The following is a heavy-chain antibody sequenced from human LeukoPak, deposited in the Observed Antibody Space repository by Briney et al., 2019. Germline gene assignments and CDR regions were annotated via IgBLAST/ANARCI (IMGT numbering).Heavy chain of an antibody. CDR2: ISAYNGNT. CDR1: GYTFTSYG. CDR3: AGEADFWSGYANDYGMDV. J-gene: IGHJ6*02. D-gene: IGHD3-3*01. Sequence: ASVKVSCKASGYTFTSYGISWVRQAPGQGLEWMGWISAYNGNTNYAQKLQGRVTMTTDTSTSTAYMELRSLRSDDTAVYYCAGEADFWSGYANDYGMDVWGQGTTVTVSS. V-gene: IGHV1-18*01.